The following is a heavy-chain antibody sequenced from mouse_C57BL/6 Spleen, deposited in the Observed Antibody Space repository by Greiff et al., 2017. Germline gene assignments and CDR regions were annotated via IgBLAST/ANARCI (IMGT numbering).Heavy chain of an antibody. CDR2: IFPGSGST. Sequence: QVQLQQPGAELMKPGASVKLSCKATGYTFTGYWIEWVKQRPGHGLEWIGEIFPGSGSTNYNEKFKGKATLTVDTSTNTAYMQLSSLTTEASAIXYGARTDYGSSWNYYGDWGQGTTLTVSS. J-gene: IGHJ2*01. D-gene: IGHD1-1*01. CDR1: GYTFTGYW. CDR3: ARTDYGSSWNYYGD. V-gene: IGHV1-9*01.